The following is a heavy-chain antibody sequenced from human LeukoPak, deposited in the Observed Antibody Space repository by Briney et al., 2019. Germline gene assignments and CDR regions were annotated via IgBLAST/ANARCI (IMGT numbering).Heavy chain of an antibody. CDR1: GFTFSSYE. CDR2: ISSSGSTI. D-gene: IGHD3-10*01. J-gene: IGHJ4*02. CDR3: AKDWNWNYYGSTVY. V-gene: IGHV3-48*03. Sequence: SGGSLRLSCAASGFTFSSYEMNWVRQAPGKGLEWVSYISSSGSTIYYADSVKGRFTISRDNAKNSLYLQMNSLRAEDTAIYYCAKDWNWNYYGSTVYWGQGTLVTVSS.